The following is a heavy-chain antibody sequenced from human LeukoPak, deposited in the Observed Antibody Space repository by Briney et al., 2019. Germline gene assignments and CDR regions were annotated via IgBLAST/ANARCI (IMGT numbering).Heavy chain of an antibody. CDR2: IFSGGTT. CDR1: GFTVSSNY. D-gene: IGHD3-10*01. CDR3: ARESRFGESSNYYYYGMDV. J-gene: IGHJ6*02. V-gene: IGHV3-53*04. Sequence: GGSLRLSCAASGFTVSSNYMSWVRQAPGKGLEWVSVIFSGGTTYYADSVKGRFTISRHNSENTLYLQMNSLRGEDTAVYYCARESRFGESSNYYYYGMDVWGQGTTVTVSS.